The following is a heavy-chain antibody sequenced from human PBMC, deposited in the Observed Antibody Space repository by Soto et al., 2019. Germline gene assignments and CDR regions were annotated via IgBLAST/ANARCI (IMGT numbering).Heavy chain of an antibody. CDR1: GGSISSGGYS. D-gene: IGHD2-15*01. V-gene: IGHV4-30-2*01. CDR2: IYHSGST. J-gene: IGHJ4*02. Sequence: SETLSLTCAVSGGSISSGGYSWSWIRQPPGKGLEWIGYIYHSGSTYYNPSLKSRVTISVDRSKNQFSLKLSSVTAADTAVYYCARGQVVAAQHWGQRTLVTVS. CDR3: ARGQVVAAQH.